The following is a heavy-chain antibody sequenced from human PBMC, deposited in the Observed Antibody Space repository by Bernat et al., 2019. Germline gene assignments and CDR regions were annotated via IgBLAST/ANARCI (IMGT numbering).Heavy chain of an antibody. CDR3: ARVGVVVVAADDAFDI. J-gene: IGHJ3*02. D-gene: IGHD2-15*01. CDR2: ISSSGSTI. V-gene: IGHV3-48*03. CDR1: GFTFSSYE. Sequence: EVQLVESGGGLVQPGGSLRLSCAASGFTFSSYEMNWVRQAPGKGLEWVSYISSSGSTIYYAGSVKGRFTISRDNAKNSLYLQMNSLRAEDTAVYYCARVGVVVVAADDAFDIWGQGTMVTVSS.